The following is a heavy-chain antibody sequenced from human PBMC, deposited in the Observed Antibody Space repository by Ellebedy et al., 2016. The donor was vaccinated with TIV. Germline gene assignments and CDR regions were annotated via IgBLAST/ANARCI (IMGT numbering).Heavy chain of an antibody. D-gene: IGHD3-10*02. Sequence: SETLSLTCAVYGGSFSGYYWSWIRQPPGKGLEWIGEINHSGSTNYNPSLKGRVTISVDTSKNQFSLKLSSVTAADTAVYYCARIRYGVAYVRGIDYYYGMDVWGQGTTVTVSS. V-gene: IGHV4-34*01. CDR1: GGSFSGYY. CDR3: ARIRYGVAYVRGIDYYYGMDV. J-gene: IGHJ6*02. CDR2: INHSGST.